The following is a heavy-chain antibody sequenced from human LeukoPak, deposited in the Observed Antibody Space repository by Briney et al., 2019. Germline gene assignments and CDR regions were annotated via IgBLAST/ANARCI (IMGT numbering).Heavy chain of an antibody. CDR2: VTSSDGHM. Sequence: GGSLRLSCAASGFIFSDYYMTWIRQAPGQGLEWVSYVTSSDGHMYYADSAKGRFTISRDNAKNSLDLQMNSLRAEDTAVYYCARDLPRWGGSGWRVTDAFDIWGQGTMVTVSS. CDR3: ARDLPRWGGSGWRVTDAFDI. D-gene: IGHD6-19*01. CDR1: GFIFSDYY. J-gene: IGHJ3*02. V-gene: IGHV3-11*04.